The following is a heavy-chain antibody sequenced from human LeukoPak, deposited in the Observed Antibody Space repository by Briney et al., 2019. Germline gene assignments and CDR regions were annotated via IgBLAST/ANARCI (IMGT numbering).Heavy chain of an antibody. CDR2: MNPNSGNT. CDR3: ARSSRELVYSSGWYPYDY. J-gene: IGHJ4*02. Sequence: GASVKVSCKASGYTFTSYDINWVRQATGQGLEWMGWMNPNSGNTGYAQKFQGRVTMTRNTSISTAYMELSSLRSEDTAVYYCARSSRELVYSSGWYPYDYWGQGTLVTVSS. CDR1: GYTFTSYD. V-gene: IGHV1-8*01. D-gene: IGHD6-19*01.